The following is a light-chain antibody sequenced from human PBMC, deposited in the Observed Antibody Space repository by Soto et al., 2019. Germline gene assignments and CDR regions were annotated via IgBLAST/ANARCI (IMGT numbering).Light chain of an antibody. CDR3: QQYNNWPRT. CDR1: QSVSSN. CDR2: GAS. J-gene: IGKJ1*01. Sequence: DIVMTQAPATLYVSPGERSNLSCTASQSVSSNLAWYQQKPGQAPRLLIYGASTRATGIPARFSGSGSGTEFTLTISSLQSEDFAVYYCQQYNNWPRTFGQGTKV. V-gene: IGKV3-15*01.